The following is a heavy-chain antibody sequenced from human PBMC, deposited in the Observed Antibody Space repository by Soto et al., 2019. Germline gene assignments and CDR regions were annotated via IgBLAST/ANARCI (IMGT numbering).Heavy chain of an antibody. V-gene: IGHV4-59*01. CDR1: GGSISSYY. CDR2: IYYSGST. Sequence: SETLSLTCTVSGGSISSYYWSWIRQPPGKGLEWIGYIYYSGSTNYNPSLKSRVTISVDTSKNQFSLKLSSVTAADTAVYYCARGMDIVVVPAASDDAFDIWGQGTMVTVSS. CDR3: ARGMDIVVVPAASDDAFDI. J-gene: IGHJ3*02. D-gene: IGHD2-2*03.